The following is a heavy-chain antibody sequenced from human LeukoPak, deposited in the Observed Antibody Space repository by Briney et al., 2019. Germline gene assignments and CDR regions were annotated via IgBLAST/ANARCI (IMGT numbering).Heavy chain of an antibody. CDR3: ARDMVRGVNGMDV. Sequence: SETLSLTCAVYGGSFSGYYWSWIRQPPGKGLEWIGEINHSGSTNYNPSLKSRVTISVDTSKNQFSLKLSSVTAADTAVYYCARDMVRGVNGMDVWGQGTTVTVSS. D-gene: IGHD3-10*01. J-gene: IGHJ6*02. CDR2: INHSGST. V-gene: IGHV4-34*01. CDR1: GGSFSGYY.